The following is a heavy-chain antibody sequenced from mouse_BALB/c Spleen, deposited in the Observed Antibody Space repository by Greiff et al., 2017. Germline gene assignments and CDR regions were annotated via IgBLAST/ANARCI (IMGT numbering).Heavy chain of an antibody. D-gene: IGHD2-14*01. Sequence: VKVVESGPGLVAPSQSLSITCTVSGFSLTSYGVHWVRQPPGKGLEWLGVIWSGGSTGYNAAFISRLSISKDNSKSQVFFKMNSLQANDTAIYYCARKGYAAYAMDYWGQGTSVTVSS. J-gene: IGHJ4*01. V-gene: IGHV2-2*02. CDR3: ARKGYAAYAMDY. CDR1: GFSLTSYG. CDR2: IWSGGST.